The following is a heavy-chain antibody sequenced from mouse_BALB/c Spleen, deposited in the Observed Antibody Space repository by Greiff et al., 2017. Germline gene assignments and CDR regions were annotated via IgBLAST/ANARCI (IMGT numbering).Heavy chain of an antibody. Sequence: DVKLVESGGGLVQPGGSRKLSCAASGFTFSSFGMHWVRQAPEKGLEWVAYISSGSSTIYYADTVKGRFTISRDNPKNTLFLQMTSLRSEDTAMYYCARGLLAFDYWGQGTTLTVSS. J-gene: IGHJ2*01. CDR3: ARGLLAFDY. CDR1: GFTFSSFG. V-gene: IGHV5-17*02. CDR2: ISSGSSTI.